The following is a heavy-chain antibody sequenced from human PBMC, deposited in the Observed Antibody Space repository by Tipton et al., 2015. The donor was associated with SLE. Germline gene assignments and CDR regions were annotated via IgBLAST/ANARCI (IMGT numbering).Heavy chain of an antibody. CDR1: GFTFSSYG. CDR2: IWYDGSNK. J-gene: IGHJ2*01. Sequence: RSLRLSCAASGFTFSSYGMHWVRQAPGKGLEWVAVIWYDGSNKYYADSVKGRFTISRDNSKNTLYLQMNSLRAEDTAVYYCARRITMIVVADWYFDLWGRGTLVTVSS. CDR3: ARRITMIVVADWYFDL. V-gene: IGHV3-33*01. D-gene: IGHD3-22*01.